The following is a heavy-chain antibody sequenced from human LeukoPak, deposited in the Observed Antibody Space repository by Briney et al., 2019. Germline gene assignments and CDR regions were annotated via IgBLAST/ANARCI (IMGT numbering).Heavy chain of an antibody. D-gene: IGHD6-13*01. CDR3: AREGPNLYSSSWAPIPHYYYYGMDV. V-gene: IGHV4-34*01. Sequence: SETLSLTCAVYGGSFSGYYWSWIRQPPGKGLEWIGEINHSGSTNYNPSLKSRVTMSVDTSKNQFSLKLSSVTAADTAVYYCAREGPNLYSSSWAPIPHYYYYGMDVWGQGTTVTVSS. CDR2: INHSGST. CDR1: GGSFSGYY. J-gene: IGHJ6*02.